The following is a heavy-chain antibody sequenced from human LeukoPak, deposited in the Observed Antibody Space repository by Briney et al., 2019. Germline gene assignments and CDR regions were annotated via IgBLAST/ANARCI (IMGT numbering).Heavy chain of an antibody. J-gene: IGHJ6*03. D-gene: IGHD3-22*01. CDR3: ARVDPYDSSGYYYYYMDV. Sequence: PGGSLRLSCAASGFTFSSYSMNWVRQAPGKGLEWVSSISSSSSYIYYADSVKGRFTISRDNAKNSLYLQMNCLRAEDTAVYYCARVDPYDSSGYYYYYMDVWGKGTTVTVSS. CDR2: ISSSSSYI. V-gene: IGHV3-21*01. CDR1: GFTFSSYS.